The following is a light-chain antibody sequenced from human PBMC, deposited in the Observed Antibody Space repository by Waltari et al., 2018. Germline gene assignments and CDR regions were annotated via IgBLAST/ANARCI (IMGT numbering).Light chain of an antibody. J-gene: IGKJ1*01. CDR2: WAS. CDR3: QQHYSSPPT. CDR1: QSVLYNSNNKNH. Sequence: DIVMTQSPDSLAVSLGERATINCKSSQSVLYNSNNKNHLAWYQQKPGQPPKLLIYWASTRESGVPDRCSGSGSGTDFTLTSTSLHAEDVAVYYCQQHYSSPPTFGQGTKVEIK. V-gene: IGKV4-1*01.